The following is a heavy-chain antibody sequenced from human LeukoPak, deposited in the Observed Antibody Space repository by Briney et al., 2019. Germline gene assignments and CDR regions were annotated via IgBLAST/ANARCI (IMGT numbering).Heavy chain of an antibody. CDR2: ISVSVGNT. CDR3: AKFSRSYCSSTSCSKYFDY. V-gene: IGHV3-23*01. CDR1: GFTFSSYA. D-gene: IGHD2-2*01. J-gene: IGHJ4*02. Sequence: GGSLRLSCAASGFTFSSYAMSWVRQAPGKGLEWVSAISVSVGNTYYADSVKGRFTIYRDNSKSTLYLQMNSLRAEDTAVYYCAKFSRSYCSSTSCSKYFDYWGQGTLVTVSS.